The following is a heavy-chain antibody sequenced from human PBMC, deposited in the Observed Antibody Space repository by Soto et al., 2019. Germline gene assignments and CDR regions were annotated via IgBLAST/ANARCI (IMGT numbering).Heavy chain of an antibody. CDR1: GYTFTSYG. CDR3: ARERLTYYDFWSGYSVSSDWFDP. CDR2: ISAYNGNT. Sequence: VSVKVSCKASGYTFTSYGISWVRQAPGQGLERMGWISAYNGNTNYARKLQGRVTMTTDTSTSTAYMELRSLRSDDTAVYYCARERLTYYDFWSGYSVSSDWFDPWGQGTLVTVSS. J-gene: IGHJ5*02. D-gene: IGHD3-3*01. V-gene: IGHV1-18*01.